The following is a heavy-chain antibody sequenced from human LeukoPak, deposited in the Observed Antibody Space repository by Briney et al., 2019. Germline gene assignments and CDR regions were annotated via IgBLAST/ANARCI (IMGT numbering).Heavy chain of an antibody. D-gene: IGHD6-19*01. CDR1: GNTFTAYY. V-gene: IGHV1-2*02. Sequence: GASVKVSCKASGNTFTAYYMHWVRQAPGQGLEWMGWINPNSGGTKCAQKFQGRVTMTRDTSITTAYMELSRLRSDDTAVYYCARGPGIAVADFYFDYWGQGTLVTVSS. CDR3: ARGPGIAVADFYFDY. CDR2: INPNSGGT. J-gene: IGHJ4*02.